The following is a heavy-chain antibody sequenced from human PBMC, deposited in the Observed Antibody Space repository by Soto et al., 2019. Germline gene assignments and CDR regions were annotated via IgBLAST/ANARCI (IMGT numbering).Heavy chain of an antibody. Sequence: ASVKVSCKASGYTFTSYYMHWVRQAPGQGLEWMGIINPSGGSTSYAQKFQGRVTMTRDTTTSTVYMELSSLRSEDTAVYYCARDDIWRDIVVVPAAPHYYYGMDVWGQGTTVTVSS. CDR1: GYTFTSYY. CDR3: ARDDIWRDIVVVPAAPHYYYGMDV. V-gene: IGHV1-46*01. CDR2: INPSGGST. D-gene: IGHD2-2*01. J-gene: IGHJ6*02.